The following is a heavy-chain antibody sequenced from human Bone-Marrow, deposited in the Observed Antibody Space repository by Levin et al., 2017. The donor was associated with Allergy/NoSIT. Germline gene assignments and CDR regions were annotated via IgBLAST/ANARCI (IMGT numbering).Heavy chain of an antibody. CDR3: ARDHDIVVVPAAIRYYDYGMDV. V-gene: IGHV3-30*04. Sequence: GGSLRLSCAASGFTFSSYAMHWVRQAPGKGLEWVAVISYDGSNKYYADSVKGRFTISRDNSKNTLYLQMNSLRAEDTAVYYCARDHDIVVVPAAIRYYDYGMDVWGQGTTVTVSS. CDR1: GFTFSSYA. J-gene: IGHJ6*02. D-gene: IGHD2-2*02. CDR2: ISYDGSNK.